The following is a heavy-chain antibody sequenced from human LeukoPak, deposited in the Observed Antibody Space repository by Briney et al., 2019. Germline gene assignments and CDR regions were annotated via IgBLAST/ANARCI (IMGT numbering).Heavy chain of an antibody. Sequence: GGSLRLSCAASGLNLDDDGMSWVRQAPGKGLEWVSDINWNGGSTSYADSVKGRFMISRHNAQKSLYLQMDSLRAEDTALHYCARLGCSTANCYVSHWGQGALVIVSS. CDR1: GLNLDDDG. D-gene: IGHD2-2*01. CDR2: INWNGGST. V-gene: IGHV3-20*04. CDR3: ARLGCSTANCYVSH. J-gene: IGHJ4*01.